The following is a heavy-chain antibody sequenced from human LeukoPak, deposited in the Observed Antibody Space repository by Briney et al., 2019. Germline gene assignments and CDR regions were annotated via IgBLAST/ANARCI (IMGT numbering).Heavy chain of an antibody. V-gene: IGHV1-69*05. CDR1: LGTLRRYV. CDR2: IIPIFVTA. CDR3: ARDKGGYSYGPFDP. J-gene: IGHJ5*02. Sequence: SLKLSCQPSLGTLRRYVIIWVRQAPGPQLLCMAGIIPIFVTANSAQKFHGRVTITTDESRSTTYMERSSPRSAATAVYYCARDKGGYSYGPFDPWGQGTLVTVSS. D-gene: IGHD5-18*01.